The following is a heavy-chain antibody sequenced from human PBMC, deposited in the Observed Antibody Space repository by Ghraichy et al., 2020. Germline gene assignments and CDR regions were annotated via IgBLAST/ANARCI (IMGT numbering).Heavy chain of an antibody. V-gene: IGHV3-23*01. CDR2: VSSGGRNT. D-gene: IGHD2-21*01. CDR3: AKEGVVVGGDAFDV. Sequence: GGSLRLSCAASGFTFSSHGMSWVRQAPGMGLEWVSAVSSGGRNTYYADPVKGRFTISRDNSQNTLYLQMNSLRTEDTAVYYCAKEGVVVGGDAFDVWCQGTMITVSS. J-gene: IGHJ3*01. CDR1: GFTFSSHG.